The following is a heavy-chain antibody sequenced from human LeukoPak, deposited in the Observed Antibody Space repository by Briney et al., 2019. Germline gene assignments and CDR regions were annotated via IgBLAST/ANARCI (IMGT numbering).Heavy chain of an antibody. D-gene: IGHD6-13*01. CDR1: GGSISSYY. J-gene: IGHJ4*02. CDR3: ARDIIAAAGEAGY. V-gene: IGHV4-59*12. Sequence: PSETLSLTCTVSGGSISSYYWSWIRQPPGKGLEWIGYIYYSGSTYYNPSLKSRVTISVDTSKNQFSLKLSSVTAADTAVYYCARDIIAAAGEAGYWGQGTLVTVSS. CDR2: IYYSGST.